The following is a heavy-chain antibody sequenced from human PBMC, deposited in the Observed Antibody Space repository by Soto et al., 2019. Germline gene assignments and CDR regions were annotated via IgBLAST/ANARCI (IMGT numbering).Heavy chain of an antibody. V-gene: IGHV4-4*02. J-gene: IGHJ4*02. CDR3: AIPATSDFDY. CDR1: GGSISSSNW. CDR2: IYHSGTT. D-gene: IGHD4-4*01. Sequence: QVQLQESGPGLVKPSGTLSVTCAVSGGSISSSNWWTWVRKPPGKGLEWIGEIYHSGTTNYNPSLKSRVVISGDRSRNHLSLTLSSVTAADTAVYYCAIPATSDFDYWGQGILVTVSS.